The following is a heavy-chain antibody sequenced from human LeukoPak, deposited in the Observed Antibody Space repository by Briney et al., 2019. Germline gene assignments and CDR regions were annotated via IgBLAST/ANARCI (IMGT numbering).Heavy chain of an antibody. CDR1: GLIVSGKF. V-gene: IGHV3-66*01. CDR2: IYDNGYT. D-gene: IGHD6-19*01. Sequence: GGSLRLSCAASGLIVSGKFMNWVRRAPGKGLEWVSGIYDNGYTFYADSVKGRFTISRDSSKNTLSLQMNSLRAEDTAVYYCAKGIAVAGLFDYWGQGTLVTVSS. CDR3: AKGIAVAGLFDY. J-gene: IGHJ4*02.